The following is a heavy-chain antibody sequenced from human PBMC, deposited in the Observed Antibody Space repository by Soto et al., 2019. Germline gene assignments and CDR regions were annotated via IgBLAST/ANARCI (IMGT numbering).Heavy chain of an antibody. CDR3: AKDDILTGYPSYYGMDV. D-gene: IGHD3-9*01. V-gene: IGHV3-23*01. CDR1: GFTFSSYA. Sequence: GGSLRLSCAASGFTFSSYAMSWVRQAPGQGLEWVSAISGSGGSTYYADSVKGRFTISRDNSKNTLYLQMNSLRAEDTAIYYCAKDDILTGYPSYYGMDVWGQGTTVTVSS. CDR2: ISGSGGST. J-gene: IGHJ6*02.